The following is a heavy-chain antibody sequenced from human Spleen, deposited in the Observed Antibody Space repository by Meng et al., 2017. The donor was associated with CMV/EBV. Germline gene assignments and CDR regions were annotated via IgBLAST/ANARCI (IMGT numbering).Heavy chain of an antibody. Sequence: ASVKVSCKTSGDTFSDYAISWVRQAPGQGLEWMGWISAYIGNRKYAENLQGRVTMTTDTSTSTVYMELRSLRSDDTAVYYCARVRAGATDSDYWGQGTLVTVSS. CDR2: ISAYIGNR. D-gene: IGHD1-26*01. CDR1: GDTFSDYA. V-gene: IGHV1-18*01. CDR3: ARVRAGATDSDY. J-gene: IGHJ4*02.